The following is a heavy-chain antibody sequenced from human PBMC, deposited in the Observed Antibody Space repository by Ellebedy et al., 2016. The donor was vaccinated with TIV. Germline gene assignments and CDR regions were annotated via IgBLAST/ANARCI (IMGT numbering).Heavy chain of an antibody. CDR2: IWLDGTNR. Sequence: GESLKISCAASGFSFNSFVMHWVRQAPGKGLEWVAVIWLDGTNRHYADSVQGRFSISRDNAKNTLYLKMDSLRADDTAVYYCTREAERSSGAFDYWGQGTLVTVSS. CDR3: TREAERSSGAFDY. CDR1: GFSFNSFV. J-gene: IGHJ4*02. D-gene: IGHD6-19*01. V-gene: IGHV3-33*08.